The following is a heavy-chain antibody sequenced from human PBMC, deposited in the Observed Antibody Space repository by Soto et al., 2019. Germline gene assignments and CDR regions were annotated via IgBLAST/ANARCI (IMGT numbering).Heavy chain of an antibody. V-gene: IGHV3-33*01. CDR2: VWFDGSNE. J-gene: IGHJ4*02. Sequence: VNLVESGGGVVQPGRSLRLSCATSGFNFLSYGMHWVRQAPGKGLEWVASVWFDGSNENYADSVKARFTISRDNSKNTIYLLMDSLRAEDTAVYYCVRDWSSNANSENDYMCQGTLVTVSS. CDR1: GFNFLSYG. D-gene: IGHD2-8*01. CDR3: VRDWSSNANSENDY.